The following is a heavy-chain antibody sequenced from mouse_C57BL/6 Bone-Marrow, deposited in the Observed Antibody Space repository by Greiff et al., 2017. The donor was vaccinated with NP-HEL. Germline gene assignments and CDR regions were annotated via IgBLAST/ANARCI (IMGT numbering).Heavy chain of an antibody. CDR2: VNPGSGGT. V-gene: IGHV1-54*01. CDR3: ARGGIYYDYAWFAY. D-gene: IGHD2-4*01. J-gene: IGHJ3*01. Sequence: VQLQQSGAELVRPGTSVKVSCKASGYAFTNYLIEWVKQRPGQGLEWIGVVNPGSGGTNYNEKFKGKATLTADKSSSTAYMQLSSLTSEDSAVYFCARGGIYYDYAWFAYWGLGTLVTVSA. CDR1: GYAFTNYL.